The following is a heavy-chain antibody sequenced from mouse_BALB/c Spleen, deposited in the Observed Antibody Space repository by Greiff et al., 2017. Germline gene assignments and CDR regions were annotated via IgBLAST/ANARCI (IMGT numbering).Heavy chain of an antibody. V-gene: IGHV1-54*01. CDR3: ASHYYGPYYFDY. J-gene: IGHJ2*01. Sequence: VQLQQSGAELVRPGTSVKVSCKASGYAFTNYLIEWVKQRPGQGLEWIGVINPGSGGTNYNEKFKGKATLTADKSSSTAYMQLSSLTSDDSAVYFCASHYYGPYYFDYWGQGTTLTVSS. CDR1: GYAFTNYL. D-gene: IGHD1-1*01. CDR2: INPGSGGT.